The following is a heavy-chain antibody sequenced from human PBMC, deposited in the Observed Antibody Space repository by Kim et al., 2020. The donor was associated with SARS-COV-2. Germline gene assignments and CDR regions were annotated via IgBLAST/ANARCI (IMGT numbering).Heavy chain of an antibody. CDR3: ARRRVRIAAAAERFDP. Sequence: SETLSLTCTVSGGSISSSSYYWGWIRQPPGKGLEWIGSIYYSGSTYYNPSLKSRVTISVDTSKNQFSLKLSSVTAADTAVYYCARRRVRIAAAAERFDPWGQGTLVTVSS. CDR1: GGSISSSSYY. D-gene: IGHD6-13*01. V-gene: IGHV4-39*01. CDR2: IYYSGST. J-gene: IGHJ5*02.